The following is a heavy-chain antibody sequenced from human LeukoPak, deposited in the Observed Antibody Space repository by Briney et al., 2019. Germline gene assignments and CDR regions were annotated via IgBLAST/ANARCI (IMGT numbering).Heavy chain of an antibody. CDR1: GFTFSSYS. Sequence: PGGSLRLSCAASGFTFSSYSMNWVRQAPGEGLEWVSYISSSSSTIYYADSVKGRFTISRDNAKNSLYLQMNSLRAEDTAVYYCARGLAVADYWGQGTLVTVSS. CDR2: ISSSSSTI. J-gene: IGHJ4*02. D-gene: IGHD6-19*01. V-gene: IGHV3-48*04. CDR3: ARGLAVADY.